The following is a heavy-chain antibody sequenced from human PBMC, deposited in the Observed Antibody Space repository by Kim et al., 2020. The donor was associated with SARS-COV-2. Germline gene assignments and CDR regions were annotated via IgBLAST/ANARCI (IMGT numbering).Heavy chain of an antibody. J-gene: IGHJ4*02. Sequence: SVKVSCKASGGTFSSYAISWVRQAPGQGLEWMGGIIPIFGTANYAQKFQGRVTITADESTSTAYMELSSLRSEDTAVYYCARTRPPGRGYYDSSGNFDYWGQGTLVTVSS. D-gene: IGHD3-22*01. CDR1: GGTFSSYA. V-gene: IGHV1-69*13. CDR2: IIPIFGTA. CDR3: ARTRPPGRGYYDSSGNFDY.